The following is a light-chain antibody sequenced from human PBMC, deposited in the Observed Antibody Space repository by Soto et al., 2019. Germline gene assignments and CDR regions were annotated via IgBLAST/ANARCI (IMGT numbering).Light chain of an antibody. V-gene: IGLV2-14*01. J-gene: IGLJ1*01. CDR3: CSYSSSSTYV. Sequence: QSALTQPASVSGSPGQSITISCTGTSSDVGGYNYVSWYQQHPGKAPKLMIYDVSNRPSGVSNRFSGSKSGNTASLTISGLQAEDEADYYCCSYSSSSTYVFGTGTMVTV. CDR2: DVS. CDR1: SSDVGGYNY.